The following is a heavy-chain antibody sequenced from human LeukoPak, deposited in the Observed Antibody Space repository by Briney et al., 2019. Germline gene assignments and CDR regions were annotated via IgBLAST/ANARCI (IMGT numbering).Heavy chain of an antibody. CDR1: GFTFSSYA. Sequence: PGGSLRLSCAASGFTFSSYAMHWVRQAPGKGLEWVAVIWYDGSNKYYADSVKGRFTISRDNSKNTLYLQMNSLRAEDTAVYYCAREVRYYDFWSGYYGPFDYWGQGTLVTVSS. J-gene: IGHJ4*02. D-gene: IGHD3-3*01. CDR3: AREVRYYDFWSGYYGPFDY. V-gene: IGHV3-33*08. CDR2: IWYDGSNK.